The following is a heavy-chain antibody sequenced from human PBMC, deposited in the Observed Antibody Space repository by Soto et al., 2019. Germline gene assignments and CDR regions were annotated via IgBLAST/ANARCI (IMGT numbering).Heavy chain of an antibody. V-gene: IGHV4-4*02. CDR3: ARDPGYSSSWFVGWFDP. D-gene: IGHD6-13*01. CDR2: IYHSGST. J-gene: IGHJ5*02. Sequence: PSETLSLTCAVSGGSISSSSWWSWVRQPPGKGLEWIGEIYHSGSTNYNPSLKSRVTISVDKSKNQFSLKLSSVTAADTAVYYCARDPGYSSSWFVGWFDPWGQGTLVTVSS. CDR1: GGSISSSSW.